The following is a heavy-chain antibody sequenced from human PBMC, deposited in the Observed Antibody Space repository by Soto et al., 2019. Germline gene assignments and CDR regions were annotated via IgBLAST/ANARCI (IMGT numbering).Heavy chain of an antibody. Sequence: ASVKVSCKASGYTFTGYGISWVRQAPGQRLEWMGWISAYNGNTNYAQKLQGRVTMTTDTSTSTAYMELRSLRSDDTAVYYCARDTVTTFVRFYPWGQGTLVTVSS. J-gene: IGHJ5*02. CDR2: ISAYNGNT. CDR1: GYTFTGYG. D-gene: IGHD4-4*01. V-gene: IGHV1-18*01. CDR3: ARDTVTTFVRFYP.